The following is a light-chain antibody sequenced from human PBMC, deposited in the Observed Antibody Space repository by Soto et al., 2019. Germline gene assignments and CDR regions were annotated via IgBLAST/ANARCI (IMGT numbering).Light chain of an antibody. Sequence: EIVLTQSPGTLSLSPGERATLSCRASQSVRSFLAWYQQKRGQSPRLLIYGASRRATGIPDRFSGTGSGTDFSLTISRVEPEDFAVYYCQQYGNSLPITFGQVTRLEIK. CDR3: QQYGNSLPIT. CDR2: GAS. V-gene: IGKV3-20*01. CDR1: QSVRSF. J-gene: IGKJ5*01.